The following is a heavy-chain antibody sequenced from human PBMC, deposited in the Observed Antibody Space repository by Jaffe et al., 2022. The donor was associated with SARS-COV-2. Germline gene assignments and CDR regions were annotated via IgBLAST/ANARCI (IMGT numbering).Heavy chain of an antibody. Sequence: QVQLQQSGPGLVKPSQTLSLTCAISGDSVSSNSAAWNWIRQSPSRGLEWLGRTYQRSKWYNDYAVSVKSRVIINPDTSKNQFSLQLYSVTPEDTAVYYCARAGDPTTYAFDIWGQGTMVTVSS. CDR1: GDSVSSNSAA. V-gene: IGHV6-1*01. J-gene: IGHJ3*02. CDR3: ARAGDPTTYAFDI. D-gene: IGHD7-27*01. CDR2: TYQRSKWYN.